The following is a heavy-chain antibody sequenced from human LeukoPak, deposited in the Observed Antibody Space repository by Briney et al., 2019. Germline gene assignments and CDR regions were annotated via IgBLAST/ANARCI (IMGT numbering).Heavy chain of an antibody. Sequence: SETLSLTCTVSGYSISSGYYWDWIRQPPGKGLEWIGSIYHSGSTYYNPSLKSRVTISVDTSKNQFSLKLSSVTAADTAVYYCARDFWSGYYPFDYWGQGTLVTVSS. J-gene: IGHJ4*02. D-gene: IGHD3-3*01. V-gene: IGHV4-38-2*02. CDR3: ARDFWSGYYPFDY. CDR1: GYSISSGYY. CDR2: IYHSGST.